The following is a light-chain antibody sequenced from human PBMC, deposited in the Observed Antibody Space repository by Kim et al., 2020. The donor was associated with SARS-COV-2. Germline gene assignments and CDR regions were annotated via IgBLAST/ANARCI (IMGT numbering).Light chain of an antibody. CDR3: CSYAGSSTSV. J-gene: IGLJ2*01. Sequence: QSALTQPASVSGSPGQSITISCTGTSSDVGGYNLVSWYQQHPGKAPKLMIYEVSKRPSGVSNRFSGSKSGNTASLTISGLQAEDEADYYCCSYAGSSTSVFGGGTQLTVL. CDR1: SSDVGGYNL. V-gene: IGLV2-23*02. CDR2: EVS.